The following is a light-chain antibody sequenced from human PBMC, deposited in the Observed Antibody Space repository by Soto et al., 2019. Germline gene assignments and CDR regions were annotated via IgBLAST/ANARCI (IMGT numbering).Light chain of an antibody. CDR2: AAS. Sequence: DRQMAESPSSLSAAVGGIVTITCRASQSIGIYLNWYQQEPGKAPKLLIYAASTLQSGVPLRFSGSGSGTDFTLSIGSLQPEDFALYFCQQRYTTPFTFGPGTKVDIK. CDR3: QQRYTTPFT. V-gene: IGKV1-39*01. J-gene: IGKJ3*01. CDR1: QSIGIY.